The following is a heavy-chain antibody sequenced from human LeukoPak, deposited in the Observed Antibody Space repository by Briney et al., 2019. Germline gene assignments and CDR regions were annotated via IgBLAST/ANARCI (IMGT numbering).Heavy chain of an antibody. V-gene: IGHV3-53*01. D-gene: IGHD2-21*02. CDR1: GFIVSSNY. Sequence: GGSPRLSCVASGFIVSSNYMSWVRQAPGKGLEWVSVIYSGGRTYYADSVKGRFTISRDNSKSTLYLQMNSLRAEDTAVYYCARGDVYFDYWGQGTLVTVSS. CDR2: IYSGGRT. CDR3: ARGDVYFDY. J-gene: IGHJ4*02.